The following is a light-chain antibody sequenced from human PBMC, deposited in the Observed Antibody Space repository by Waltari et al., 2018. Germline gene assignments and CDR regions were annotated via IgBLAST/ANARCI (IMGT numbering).Light chain of an antibody. J-gene: IGLJ2*01. CDR1: SSDVGAYHY. V-gene: IGLV2-14*03. Sequence: QSALTQPASVSGSPGQSITVSCTGTSSDVGAYHYVSWYTQTPGKAPRLMIYNVNSRPARGPGPFSGSKSDNTASLTIPGLQAEDEANYYCASYTKTSTLIFGGGTRLTVL. CDR3: ASYTKTSTLI. CDR2: NVN.